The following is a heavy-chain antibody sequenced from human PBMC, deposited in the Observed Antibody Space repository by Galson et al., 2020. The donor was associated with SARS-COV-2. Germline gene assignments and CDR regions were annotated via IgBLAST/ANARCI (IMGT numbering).Heavy chain of an antibody. CDR2: LHDSGGSQ. Sequence: GESLKISCAASGITFSNYAMRWVRQDPGKGLEWASALHDSGGSQYYADSVKGRFTITRDNSKNTLYLQMNSLRADDTAVYYCAKVHPNWGVRGFDYWGQGTLVTVSS. V-gene: IGHV3-23*01. CDR1: GITFSNYA. D-gene: IGHD7-27*01. CDR3: AKVHPNWGVRGFDY. J-gene: IGHJ4*02.